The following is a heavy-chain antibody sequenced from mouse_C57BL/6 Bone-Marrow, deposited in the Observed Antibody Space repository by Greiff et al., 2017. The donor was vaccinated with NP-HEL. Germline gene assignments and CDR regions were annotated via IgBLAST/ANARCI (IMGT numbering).Heavy chain of an antibody. CDR1: GFSLTSYG. J-gene: IGHJ4*01. D-gene: IGHD2-4*01. CDR2: IWGGGST. CDR3: AKRAHYDVRSCAMDY. V-gene: IGHV2-9*01. Sequence: VQLVESGPGLVAPSQSLSITCTVSGFSLTSYGVHWVRQPPGKGLEWLGVIWGGGSTNYNSPLMPSLSIGKDNSTSHVFLQMNSLQTDDTAMYSCAKRAHYDVRSCAMDYWGQGTSVTVSS.